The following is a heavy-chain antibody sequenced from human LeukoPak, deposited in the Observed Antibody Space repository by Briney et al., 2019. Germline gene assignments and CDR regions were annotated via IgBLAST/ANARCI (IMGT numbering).Heavy chain of an antibody. CDR2: IIPIFNTT. CDR3: ATEYCTTSSCYPPFDY. V-gene: IGHV1-69*01. J-gene: IGHJ4*02. CDR1: GGTFSSYA. D-gene: IGHD2-2*01. Sequence: SVKVSCKTSGGTFSSYAISWVRQAPRQGLEWMGGIIPIFNTTNYAPKFQARVTITADESTNTAYMELSSLRSEDTAVYYCATEYCTTSSCYPPFDYWDQGTLVTVSS.